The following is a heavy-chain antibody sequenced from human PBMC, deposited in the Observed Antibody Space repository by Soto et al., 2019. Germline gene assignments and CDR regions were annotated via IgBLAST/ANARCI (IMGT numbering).Heavy chain of an antibody. V-gene: IGHV4-34*01. Sequence: QVQLQQWGAGLLKPSETLSLTCAVYGGFVSSGSYYWSWIRQPPGKGLEWIGEMSHSGGTHFNPSHKSRVHTTVDPTKNQSSRKMSSVTAAVTALYYCARLERGTATTVVDAFDIWGPGTMVTVSS. D-gene: IGHD1-1*01. J-gene: IGHJ3*02. CDR2: MSHSGGT. CDR3: ARLERGTATTVVDAFDI. CDR1: GGFVSSGSYY.